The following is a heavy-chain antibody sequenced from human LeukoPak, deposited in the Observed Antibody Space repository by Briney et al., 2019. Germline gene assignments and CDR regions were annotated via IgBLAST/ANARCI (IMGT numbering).Heavy chain of an antibody. J-gene: IGHJ4*02. Sequence: GGSLRLSCAASGFTFSSYWMSWVRQAPGKGLEWVANIKQDGSEKYYVDSVKGRFTISRDNAENSLYLQMNSLRAEDTAVYYCARILRYFDWASFDYWGQGTLVTVSS. CDR1: GFTFSSYW. CDR2: IKQDGSEK. CDR3: ARILRYFDWASFDY. D-gene: IGHD3-9*01. V-gene: IGHV3-7*01.